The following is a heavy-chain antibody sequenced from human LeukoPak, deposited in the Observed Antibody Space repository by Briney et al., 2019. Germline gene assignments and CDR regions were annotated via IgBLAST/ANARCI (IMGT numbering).Heavy chain of an antibody. Sequence: SETLSLTCTVSGGSISSYYWSWIRQPPGKGLEWIGSIYYSGSTYYNPSLKSRVTISVDTSKNQFSLKLSSVTAADTAVYYCARFRLQFSFDYWGQGTLVTVSS. CDR1: GGSISSYY. D-gene: IGHD5-24*01. V-gene: IGHV4-59*12. CDR2: IYYSGST. J-gene: IGHJ4*02. CDR3: ARFRLQFSFDY.